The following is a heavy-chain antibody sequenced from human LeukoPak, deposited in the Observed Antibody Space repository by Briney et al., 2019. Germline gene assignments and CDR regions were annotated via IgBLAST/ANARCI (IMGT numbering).Heavy chain of an antibody. CDR2: ISAYNGNT. CDR1: GYTFTSYG. Sequence: GASVKVSCKASGYTFTSYGISWVRQAPGQGLEWMGWISAYNGNTNYAQKLQGRVTMTTDTSTSTAYMELRSLRSDDTAVYYCAQLYYYDSSGYYQEAFDIWGQGTMVTVSS. D-gene: IGHD3-22*01. J-gene: IGHJ3*02. V-gene: IGHV1-18*01. CDR3: AQLYYYDSSGYYQEAFDI.